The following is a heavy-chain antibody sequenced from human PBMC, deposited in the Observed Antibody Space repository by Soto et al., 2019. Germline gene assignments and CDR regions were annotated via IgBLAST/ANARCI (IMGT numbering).Heavy chain of an antibody. CDR2: MNPNNGNT. Sequence: GASVKVSCKTAGYTFTSDDVYWGRQAPGQGLEWMGWMNPNNGNTYYAQKFQGRVTMTRNTSMSTAFMELSSLRSEDTAVYYCVCGYYGSGSYYNPFPYWGQGTLVTVSS. CDR1: GYTFTSDD. J-gene: IGHJ4*02. D-gene: IGHD3-10*01. V-gene: IGHV1-8*01. CDR3: VCGYYGSGSYYNPFPY.